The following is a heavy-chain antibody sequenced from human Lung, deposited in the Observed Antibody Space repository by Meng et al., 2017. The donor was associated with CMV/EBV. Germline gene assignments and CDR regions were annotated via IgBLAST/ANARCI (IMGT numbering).Heavy chain of an antibody. J-gene: IGHJ3*02. D-gene: IGHD2-21*01. CDR3: ARRDRAYCGGNCYREAFDI. CDR1: GYSFASYW. CDR2: IYPGDSDT. Sequence: GSXRLSCKGSGYSFASYWIAWVRQMPGKGLEWMGIIYPGDSDTRYSPSFQGQVTISADQSISTAYLQWSSLKASDTAMYYCARRDRAYCGGNCYREAFDIWGQGTMVTVSS. V-gene: IGHV5-51*01.